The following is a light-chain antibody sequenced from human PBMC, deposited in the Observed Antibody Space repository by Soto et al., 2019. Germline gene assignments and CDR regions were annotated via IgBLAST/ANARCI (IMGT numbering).Light chain of an antibody. CDR1: QNVNTW. V-gene: IGKV1-5*03. Sequence: DVQMTQSPSTLSASVGDRVTITCRASQNVNTWLDWYQQKPGRAPDLLIHKASTLETGVPSRFSGSGSGTEFTLSISSLQPHDFATYYCHQYDSAPLTFGGGTKVEIK. CDR2: KAS. CDR3: HQYDSAPLT. J-gene: IGKJ4*01.